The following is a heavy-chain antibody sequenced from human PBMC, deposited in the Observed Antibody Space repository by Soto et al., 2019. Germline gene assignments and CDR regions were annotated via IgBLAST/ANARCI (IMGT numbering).Heavy chain of an antibody. CDR1: GLTLSNYG. CDR2: ISYDGSNQ. D-gene: IGHD2-2*02. J-gene: IGHJ6*02. CDR3: ARGAENQLLYRDYFYGMDV. V-gene: IGHV3-30*01. Sequence: QEQLVESGGGVVQPGRSLRLSCVGSGLTLSNYGMHWVRQAPGKGLEWVAVISYDGSNQYYGESVRGRFTISRDNSRETFYLHLNNLRPEDTAGYFCARGAENQLLYRDYFYGMDVWGQGTTVTVSS.